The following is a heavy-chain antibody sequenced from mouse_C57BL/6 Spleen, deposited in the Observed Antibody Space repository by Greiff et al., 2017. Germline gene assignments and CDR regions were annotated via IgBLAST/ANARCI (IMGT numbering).Heavy chain of an antibody. V-gene: IGHV1-82*01. D-gene: IGHD1-1*01. CDR2: IYPGDGDT. Sequence: VQLQQSGPELVKPGASVKISCKASGYAFSSSWMNWVKQRPGKGLEWIGRIYPGDGDTNYNGKFKGKATLTADKSSSTAYMQLSSLTSEDSAVYFCERGFTTVVATDFDVWGTGTTVTVSS. CDR3: ERGFTTVVATDFDV. CDR1: GYAFSSSW. J-gene: IGHJ1*03.